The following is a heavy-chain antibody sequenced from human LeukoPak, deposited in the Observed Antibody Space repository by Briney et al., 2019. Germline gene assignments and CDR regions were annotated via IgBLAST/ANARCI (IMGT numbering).Heavy chain of an antibody. V-gene: IGHV3-21*01. Sequence: GGSLRLSCAASGFAVSSNHMNWVRQAPGKGLEWVSSISSSSSYIYYADSVKGRFTISRDNAKNSLYLQMNSLRAEDTAVYYCARDHSSSSLAPGDAFDIWGQGTMVTVSS. CDR2: ISSSSSYI. CDR1: GFAVSSNH. J-gene: IGHJ3*02. D-gene: IGHD6-13*01. CDR3: ARDHSSSSLAPGDAFDI.